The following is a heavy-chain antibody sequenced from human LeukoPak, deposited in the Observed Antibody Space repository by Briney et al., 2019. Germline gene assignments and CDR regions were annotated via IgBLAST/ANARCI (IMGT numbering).Heavy chain of an antibody. D-gene: IGHD3-3*01. V-gene: IGHV4-34*01. J-gene: IGHJ6*03. CDR1: GGSFSGYY. CDR3: ARGTFWSGYCYMDV. CDR2: INHSGST. Sequence: SETLSLTCAVYGGSFSGYYWSWIRQAPGKGLEWIGEINHSGSTNYNPSLKSRVTISVDTSKNQFSLKLSSVTAADTAVYYCARGTFWSGYCYMDVWGKGTTVTVSS.